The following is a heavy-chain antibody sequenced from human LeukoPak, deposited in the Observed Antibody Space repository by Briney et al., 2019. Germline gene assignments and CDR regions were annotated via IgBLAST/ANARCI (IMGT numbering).Heavy chain of an antibody. CDR3: AGDVGYDFWSGYYRWGDSGMDV. Sequence: ASVKVSCKASGYTFTSYGISWVRQAPGQGLEWMGWISAYNGNTNYAQKLQGRVTMTTDTSTSTAYMELRSLRSDDTAVYYCAGDVGYDFWSGYYRWGDSGMDVWGQGTTVTVSS. CDR2: ISAYNGNT. CDR1: GYTFTSYG. J-gene: IGHJ6*02. V-gene: IGHV1-18*01. D-gene: IGHD3-3*01.